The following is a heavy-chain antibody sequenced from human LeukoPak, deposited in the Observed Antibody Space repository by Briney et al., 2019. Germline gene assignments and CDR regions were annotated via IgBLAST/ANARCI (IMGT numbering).Heavy chain of an antibody. CDR3: AKRPSDYGDYVSYFDY. V-gene: IGHV3-30*18. CDR2: ISDDGRRK. CDR1: GFSFISYG. Sequence: GGSLRLSCAASGFSFISYGMHWVRQAPGQGLEWVGVISDDGRRKDYVDSVKVRFTISRDNSKDTLYLQMNSLRAEDTAVYYCAKRPSDYGDYVSYFDYWGQGTLVTVSS. J-gene: IGHJ4*02. D-gene: IGHD4-17*01.